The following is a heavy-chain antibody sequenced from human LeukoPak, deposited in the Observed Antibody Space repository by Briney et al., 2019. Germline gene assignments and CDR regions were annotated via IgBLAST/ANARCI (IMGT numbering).Heavy chain of an antibody. Sequence: PGGSLRLSCAASGFTFSSYWMSWVRQAPGKGLEWVANIKQDGSEKYYVDSVKGRFTISRDNAKNSLYLQMNSLRAEDTAVYYCARGGTAMALDAFDIWGQGTMVTVSS. CDR2: IKQDGSEK. V-gene: IGHV3-7*01. CDR1: GFTFSSYW. D-gene: IGHD5-18*01. J-gene: IGHJ3*02. CDR3: ARGGTAMALDAFDI.